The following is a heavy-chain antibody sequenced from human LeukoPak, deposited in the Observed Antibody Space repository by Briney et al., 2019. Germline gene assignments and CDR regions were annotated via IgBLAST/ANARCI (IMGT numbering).Heavy chain of an antibody. Sequence: GGSLRLSCAASGFTFSDYYMSWIRQAPGKGLEWVAYISSSSSYTNYADSVKGRFTISRDNAKNSLYLQMTSLRAEDTAVYYCARDSSGWYSPIDYWGQGTLVTVSS. CDR3: ARDSSGWYSPIDY. J-gene: IGHJ4*02. D-gene: IGHD6-19*01. CDR1: GFTFSDYY. CDR2: ISSSSSYT. V-gene: IGHV3-11*05.